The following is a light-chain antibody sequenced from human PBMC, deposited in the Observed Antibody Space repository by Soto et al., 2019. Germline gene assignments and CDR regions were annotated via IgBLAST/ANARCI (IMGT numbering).Light chain of an antibody. CDR1: SSDVGGYNY. V-gene: IGLV2-8*01. CDR2: EVN. J-gene: IGLJ1*01. Sequence: QSVLTQPPPASGSPGQSVAISCTGTSSDVGGYNYVSWYQQHPGKAPKLMIYEVNKRPSGVPDRFSGSKSGNTAPLTVSGFQAEDEADYYCSSYAGSSNVFGTGTKVTVL. CDR3: SSYAGSSNV.